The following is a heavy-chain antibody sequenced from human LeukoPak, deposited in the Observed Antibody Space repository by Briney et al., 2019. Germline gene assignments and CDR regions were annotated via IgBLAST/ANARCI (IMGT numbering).Heavy chain of an antibody. J-gene: IGHJ6*02. CDR2: IYSGGST. Sequence: PGGSLRLSCAASGFTVSSKYMSWVRQAPGKGLEWVSVIYSGGSTYYADSVKGRFTISRDNSKNTLYLQMNSLRAEDTAVYYCAKAYSSGWPNYGMDVWGQGTTVTVSS. D-gene: IGHD6-19*01. V-gene: IGHV3-53*01. CDR1: GFTVSSKY. CDR3: AKAYSSGWPNYGMDV.